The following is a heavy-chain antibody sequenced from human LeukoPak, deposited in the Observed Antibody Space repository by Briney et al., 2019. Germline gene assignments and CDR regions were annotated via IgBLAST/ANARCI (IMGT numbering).Heavy chain of an antibody. D-gene: IGHD6-19*01. J-gene: IGHJ4*02. CDR3: ARAVAGIFVIDY. CDR1: GYTFTGYY. V-gene: IGHV1-2*06. Sequence: ASVKVSCKASGYTFTGYYMHWLRQAPGQGLDWMGRLNPNSGDTNYAQKLQDRLTMPRETSISIAYMKLSRLRSDDTAVYYCARAVAGIFVIDYWGQGTLVTVSS. CDR2: LNPNSGDT.